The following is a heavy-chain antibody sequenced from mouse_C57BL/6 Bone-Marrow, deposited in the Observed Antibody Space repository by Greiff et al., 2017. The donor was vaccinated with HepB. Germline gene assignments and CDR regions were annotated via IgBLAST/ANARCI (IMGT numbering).Heavy chain of an antibody. V-gene: IGHV1-61*01. Sequence: VHLVESGAELVRPGSSVKLSCKASGYTFTSYWMDWVKQRPGQGLEWIGNIYPSDSETHYNQKFKDKATLTVDKSSSTAYMQLSSLTSEDSAVYYCARNNWAMDYWGQGTSVTVSS. CDR3: ARNNWAMDY. CDR2: IYPSDSET. J-gene: IGHJ4*01. CDR1: GYTFTSYW.